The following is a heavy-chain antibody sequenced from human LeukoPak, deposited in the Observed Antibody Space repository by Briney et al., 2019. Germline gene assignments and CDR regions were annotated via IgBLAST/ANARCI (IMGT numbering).Heavy chain of an antibody. D-gene: IGHD4-11*01. Sequence: GASVKDSCKASGYTFTSYDSNWVGQATGQGLEWMGWMNPISGNTGYAQKFQGRVTMTRNTSISTAYMELSRLRSEDTAVYYCARPASKGSTRANWLDPWGQGTLVTVSS. J-gene: IGHJ5*02. CDR2: MNPISGNT. CDR1: GYTFTSYD. CDR3: ARPASKGSTRANWLDP. V-gene: IGHV1-8*01.